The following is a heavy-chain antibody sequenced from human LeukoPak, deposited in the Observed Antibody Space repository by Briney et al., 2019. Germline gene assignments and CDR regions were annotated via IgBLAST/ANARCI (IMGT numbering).Heavy chain of an antibody. J-gene: IGHJ6*03. D-gene: IGHD4-17*01. Sequence: SQTLSLTSAISGDSVLINSSTWNWIRQSPSRGLEWLGRTYYWSKWYNDYAPSLKSRLTIDRDTSKNHFSLHLSSVTPEDTAIYFCVRERLTPRLGGDAYFYMDVWGKGTTVTVS. CDR2: TYYWSKWYN. CDR1: GDSVLINSST. V-gene: IGHV6-1*01. CDR3: VRERLTPRLGGDAYFYMDV.